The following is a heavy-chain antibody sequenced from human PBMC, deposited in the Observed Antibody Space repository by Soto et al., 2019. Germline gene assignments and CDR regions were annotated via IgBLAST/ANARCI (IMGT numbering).Heavy chain of an antibody. Sequence: GGSLRLSCAASGFTFSSYWMHWVRQAPGKGLVWVSRINSDGSSTSYADSVKGRFTISRDNAKNTLYLQMNSLRAEDTAVYYCARGGYYGSGRDYYDGIDVWGQGTTVTVSS. CDR3: ARGGYYGSGRDYYDGIDV. CDR1: GFTFSSYW. J-gene: IGHJ6*02. V-gene: IGHV3-74*01. CDR2: INSDGSST. D-gene: IGHD3-10*01.